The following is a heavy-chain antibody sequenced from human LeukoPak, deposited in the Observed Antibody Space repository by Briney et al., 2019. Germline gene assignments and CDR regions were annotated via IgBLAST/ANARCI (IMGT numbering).Heavy chain of an antibody. CDR3: ARGYCSGGSCYYYYYYMDV. CDR1: GYTFTSYD. J-gene: IGHJ6*03. Sequence: ASVKVSCKASGYTFTSYDINWVRQATGHGLEWMGWMNPNSGNTGYAQKFQGRVTMTRNTSISTAYMELSSLRSEDTAVYYCARGYCSGGSCYYYYYYMDVWGKGTTVTVSS. V-gene: IGHV1-8*01. CDR2: MNPNSGNT. D-gene: IGHD2-15*01.